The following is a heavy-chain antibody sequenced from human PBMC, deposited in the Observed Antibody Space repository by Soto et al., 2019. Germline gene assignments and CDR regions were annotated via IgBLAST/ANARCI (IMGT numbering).Heavy chain of an antibody. CDR1: GFTYDYYW. CDR2: IHSDGTST. CDR3: ARGDRGAFDL. D-gene: IGHD1-26*01. V-gene: IGHV3-74*01. J-gene: IGHJ3*01. Sequence: EVQLVESGGGLVQPGASLRLSCAASGFTYDYYWMHWVRQAPGKGLVWVSRIHSDGTSTTYADSAKGRFTISRDNVKNTLYLQMNSLRVEDRAVYYCARGDRGAFDLWGQGTVVTVSS.